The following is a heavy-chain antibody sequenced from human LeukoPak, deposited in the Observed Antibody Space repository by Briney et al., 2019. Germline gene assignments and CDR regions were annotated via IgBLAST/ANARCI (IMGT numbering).Heavy chain of an antibody. CDR2: MNPQRGNT. CDR3: ARTTSFTASGYDY. Sequence: ASLKVSCKTSGYTFTTYDINWVRQATGEGLEWMGWMNPQRGNTGYAQKCQGRDTMTRNTSIETDYMEVRRLRSDDTAVYFCARTTSFTASGYDYWGQGTLVTVSS. J-gene: IGHJ4*02. CDR1: GYTFTTYD. D-gene: IGHD6-25*01. V-gene: IGHV1-8*01.